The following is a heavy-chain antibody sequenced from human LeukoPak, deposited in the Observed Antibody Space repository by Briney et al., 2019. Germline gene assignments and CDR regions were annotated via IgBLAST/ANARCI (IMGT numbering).Heavy chain of an antibody. Sequence: ASVTVSCKASGYTFTSYDINWVRQATGQGLEWMGWMNPNSGNTGYAQKFQGRVTMTRNTSISTAYMELSSLRSEDTAVYCCARGLWGGYCSGGSCLGFDPWGQGTLVTVSS. V-gene: IGHV1-8*01. CDR3: ARGLWGGYCSGGSCLGFDP. D-gene: IGHD2-15*01. CDR1: GYTFTSYD. CDR2: MNPNSGNT. J-gene: IGHJ5*02.